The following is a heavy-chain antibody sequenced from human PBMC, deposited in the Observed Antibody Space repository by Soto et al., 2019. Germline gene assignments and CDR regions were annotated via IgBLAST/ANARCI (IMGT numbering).Heavy chain of an antibody. J-gene: IGHJ4*02. V-gene: IGHV3-30-3*01. CDR2: ISYDGSNK. D-gene: IGHD7-27*01. Sequence: GGSLRLSCAASGFTFSSYAMHWVRQAPGKGLEWVAVISYDGSNKYYADSVKGRFTISRDNSKNTLYLQMNSLRAEDTAVYYCARAPNWGYFDYWGQGTLVTVSS. CDR1: GFTFSSYA. CDR3: ARAPNWGYFDY.